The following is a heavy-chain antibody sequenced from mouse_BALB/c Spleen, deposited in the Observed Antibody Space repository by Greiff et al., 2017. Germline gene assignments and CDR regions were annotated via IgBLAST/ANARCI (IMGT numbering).Heavy chain of an antibody. V-gene: IGHV2-9-2*01. Sequence: QVQLMESGPGLVAPSQSLSITCTVSGFSLTSYDISWIRQPPGKGLEWLGVIWTGGGTNYNSAFMSRLSISKDNSKSQVFLKMNSLQTDDTAIYYCVRDQLAMDYWGQGTSVTVSS. J-gene: IGHJ4*01. CDR3: VRDQLAMDY. CDR1: GFSLTSYD. D-gene: IGHD4-1*02. CDR2: IWTGGGT.